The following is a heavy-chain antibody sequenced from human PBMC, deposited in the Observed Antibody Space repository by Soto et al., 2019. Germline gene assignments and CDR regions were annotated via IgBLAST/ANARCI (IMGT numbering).Heavy chain of an antibody. J-gene: IGHJ6*03. CDR2: IYPGDSDT. D-gene: IGHD3-3*01. CDR3: ARRAATIFGESPENYYYYYYMDV. Sequence: PGESLKISCKGSGYSFTSYWIGWVRQMPGKGLEWMGIIYPGDSDTRYSPSFQGQVTISADKSISTAYLQWSSLKASDTAMYYCARRAATIFGESPENYYYYYYMDVWGKGTTVTVSS. V-gene: IGHV5-51*01. CDR1: GYSFTSYW.